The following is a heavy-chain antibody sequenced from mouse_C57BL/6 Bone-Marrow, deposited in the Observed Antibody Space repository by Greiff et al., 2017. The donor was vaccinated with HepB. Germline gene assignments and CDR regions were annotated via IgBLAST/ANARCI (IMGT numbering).Heavy chain of an antibody. V-gene: IGHV5-6*01. CDR1: GFTFSSYG. CDR2: ISSGGSYT. CDR3: AIRLHSIFDY. Sequence: EVHLVESGGDLVKPGGSLKLSCAASGFTFSSYGMSWVRQTPDKRLEWVATISSGGSYTYYPDSVKGRFTISRDNAKNTLYLQMSSLKSEDTAMYYCAIRLHSIFDYWGQGTTLTVSS. J-gene: IGHJ2*01. D-gene: IGHD2-10*02.